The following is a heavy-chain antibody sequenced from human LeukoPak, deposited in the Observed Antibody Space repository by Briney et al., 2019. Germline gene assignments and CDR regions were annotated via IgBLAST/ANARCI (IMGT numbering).Heavy chain of an antibody. CDR1: GYTFTGYY. J-gene: IGHJ4*02. Sequence: ASVTVSCKASGYTFTGYYMHWVRQAPGQGLEWMGRINPNSGGTNYAQKFQGRVTMTRDTSISTAYMELSRLRSDDTAVYYCARGEAYYDILTGYYTDFDYWGQGTLVTVSS. D-gene: IGHD3-9*01. V-gene: IGHV1-2*06. CDR3: ARGEAYYDILTGYYTDFDY. CDR2: INPNSGGT.